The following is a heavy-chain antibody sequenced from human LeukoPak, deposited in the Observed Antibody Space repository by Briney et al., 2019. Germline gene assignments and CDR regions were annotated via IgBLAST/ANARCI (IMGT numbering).Heavy chain of an antibody. D-gene: IGHD1-26*01. CDR2: IYYSGST. CDR3: ARQVGAR. J-gene: IGHJ4*02. CDR1: GGSISSYY. V-gene: IGHV4-59*08. Sequence: PSETLSLTCTVSGGSISSYYWSWIRQPPGKGLEWIGYIYYSGSTNYNPSLKSRDTISVDTSKNQFSLKLSSVTAADTAVYYCARQVGARWGQGTLVTVSS.